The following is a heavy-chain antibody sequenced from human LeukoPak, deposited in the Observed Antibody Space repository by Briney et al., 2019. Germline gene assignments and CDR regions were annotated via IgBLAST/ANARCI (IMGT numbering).Heavy chain of an antibody. D-gene: IGHD6-19*01. Sequence: ASVKVSCKASGYTFTGYYMHWVRQAPGQGLEWMGWINPNSGGTNYAQKFQGRVTMTRDTSISTAYMELSRLGSDDTAVYYCARDSYSSGWFSDYWGQGTLVTAS. J-gene: IGHJ4*02. CDR3: ARDSYSSGWFSDY. CDR1: GYTFTGYY. V-gene: IGHV1-2*02. CDR2: INPNSGGT.